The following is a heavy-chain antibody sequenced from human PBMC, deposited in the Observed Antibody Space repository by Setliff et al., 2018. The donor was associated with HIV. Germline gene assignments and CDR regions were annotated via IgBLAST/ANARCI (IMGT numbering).Heavy chain of an antibody. CDR3: ATEGAGGSYQRASALDV. CDR2: MMTIFSTT. D-gene: IGHD1-26*01. Sequence: GASVKVSCKSSAGSFSIFAINWVRQAPGQGLEWMGWMMTIFSTTNYARKFQGRVTITTDESTGTAYMELSNLRSEDTAVYYSATEGAGGSYQRASALDVWGQGTMVTVSS. CDR1: AGSFSIFA. J-gene: IGHJ3*01. V-gene: IGHV1-69*05.